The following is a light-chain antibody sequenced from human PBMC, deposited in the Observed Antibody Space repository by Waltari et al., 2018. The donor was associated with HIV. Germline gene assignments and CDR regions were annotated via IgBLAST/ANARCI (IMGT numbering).Light chain of an antibody. CDR2: DYD. V-gene: IGLV3-21*04. Sequence: SCVLTQPPSESVAPGKTARITCEGKNIGVKSVHWYQQKPGQAPVLVIYDYDDRPSGIHERFSGSSSGNTATLTINRVEAGDEADYYCQVCDSSSDHRIFGGGTKLTVL. CDR1: NIGVKS. CDR3: QVCDSSSDHRI. J-gene: IGLJ2*01.